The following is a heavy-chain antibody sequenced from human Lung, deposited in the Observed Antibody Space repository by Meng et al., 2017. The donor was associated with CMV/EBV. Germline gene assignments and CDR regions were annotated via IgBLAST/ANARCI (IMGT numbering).Heavy chain of an antibody. Sequence: GEXXKISCAASGFTFSSYSMNWVRQAPGKGLEWVSSISSSSSYIYYADSVKGRFTISRDNAKNSLYLQMNSLRAEETAVYYCARATGGDYWGQGTLVTVSS. CDR3: ARATGGDY. CDR1: GFTFSSYS. D-gene: IGHD4-11*01. J-gene: IGHJ4*02. CDR2: ISSSSSYI. V-gene: IGHV3-21*01.